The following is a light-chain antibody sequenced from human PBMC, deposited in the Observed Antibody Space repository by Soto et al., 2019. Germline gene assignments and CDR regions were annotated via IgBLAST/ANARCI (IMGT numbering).Light chain of an antibody. J-gene: IGKJ4*01. CDR1: QGISSY. Sequence: AIRMTQSPSSLSASTGDRVTITCLASQGISSYLAWYQQKPGKAPKLLIYAASTLQSGVPSRFSGSGSGTDFTLTISCLQSSDFATYDCQQYYSYPPTFGGGTKVEIK. CDR3: QQYYSYPPT. CDR2: AAS. V-gene: IGKV1-8*01.